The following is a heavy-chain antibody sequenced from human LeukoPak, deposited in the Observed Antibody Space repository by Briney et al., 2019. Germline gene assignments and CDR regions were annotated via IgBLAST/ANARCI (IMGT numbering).Heavy chain of an antibody. J-gene: IGHJ4*02. CDR2: ISSNGGST. CDR1: GFTFSSYA. D-gene: IGHD6-19*01. V-gene: IGHV3-64*01. CDR3: AKDQKAVAGAYYFDY. Sequence: GGSLRLSCAASGFTFSSYAMHWVRQAPGKGLEYVSAISSNGGSTYYANSVKGRFTISRDNSKNTLYLQMNSLRAEDTAVYYCAKDQKAVAGAYYFDYWGQGTLVTVSS.